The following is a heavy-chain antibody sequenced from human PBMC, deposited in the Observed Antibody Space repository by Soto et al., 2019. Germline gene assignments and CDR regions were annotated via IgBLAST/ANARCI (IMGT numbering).Heavy chain of an antibody. CDR2: IYWDDDK. CDR1: GFSLSTTGVG. Sequence: QITLKESGPTLVKPTQTLTLTCTFSGFSLSTTGVGVGWIRQPPGKALEWLALIYWDDDKRYSPSLKSRLTSAQDHAQNHPDITLPDRHPLDRVTYYRAPVQLLLSRFYPWGQGTLVPLSS. CDR3: APVQLLLSRFYP. J-gene: IGHJ5*02. D-gene: IGHD2-2*01. V-gene: IGHV2-5*02.